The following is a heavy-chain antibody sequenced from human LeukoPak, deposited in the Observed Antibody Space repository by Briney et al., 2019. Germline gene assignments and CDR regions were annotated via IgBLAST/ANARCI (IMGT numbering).Heavy chain of an antibody. V-gene: IGHV3-23*01. Sequence: PGGSLRLSCAASGFIFSIYAMSWVRQAPGKGLEWVSDISGNGGSTYYADSVKGRFTISRDNSKITLFLQMNSLRAEDTAVYYCARNTGQTSGYSYGFNYWGQGTLVTVSS. D-gene: IGHD5-18*01. CDR3: ARNTGQTSGYSYGFNY. CDR2: ISGNGGST. CDR1: GFIFSIYA. J-gene: IGHJ4*02.